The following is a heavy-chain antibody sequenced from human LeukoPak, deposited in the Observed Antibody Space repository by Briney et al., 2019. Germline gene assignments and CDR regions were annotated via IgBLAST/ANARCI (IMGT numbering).Heavy chain of an antibody. CDR1: GFTFDDYA. Sequence: GGSLRLSCAASGFTFDDYAMHWVRQAPGKGLEWVSGISWNSGSIGYADSVKGRFTISRDNAKNSLYLQMNSLRAEDTALYYCAKDISVDYYGSGSTNWFDPWGQGTLVTVSS. D-gene: IGHD3-10*01. J-gene: IGHJ5*02. CDR3: AKDISVDYYGSGSTNWFDP. V-gene: IGHV3-9*01. CDR2: ISWNSGSI.